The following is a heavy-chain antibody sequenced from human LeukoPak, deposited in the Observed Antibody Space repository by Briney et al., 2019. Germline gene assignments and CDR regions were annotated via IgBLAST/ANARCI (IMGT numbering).Heavy chain of an antibody. CDR2: IWYDESNK. Sequence: GRSLRLSCAASGFTFSSYGMHGARQPPGRGREGVAVIWYDESNKYYADSVKGRFTISRDNSKNTLYLQMSGLRAEDTAVYYGAKDRRDGCAPCLDYWGQGTLVTVSS. D-gene: IGHD5-24*01. V-gene: IGHV3-33*06. J-gene: IGHJ4*02. CDR1: GFTFSSYG. CDR3: AKDRRDGCAPCLDY.